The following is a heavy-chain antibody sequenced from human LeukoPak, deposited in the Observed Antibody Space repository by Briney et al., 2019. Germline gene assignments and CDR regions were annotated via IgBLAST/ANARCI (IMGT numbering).Heavy chain of an antibody. V-gene: IGHV3-21*01. CDR1: GFTFSSFK. CDR2: ITTGSDYI. D-gene: IGHD4-17*01. Sequence: GGSLRLSCAASGFTFSSFKMNWVRQAPGKGLEWVSSITTGSDYIYYADSVRGRFTISRDDANNSLYLQMNSLRAEDTAVYYCTSPDYDDGSGGYWGQGTLVTVSS. J-gene: IGHJ4*02. CDR3: TSPDYDDGSGGY.